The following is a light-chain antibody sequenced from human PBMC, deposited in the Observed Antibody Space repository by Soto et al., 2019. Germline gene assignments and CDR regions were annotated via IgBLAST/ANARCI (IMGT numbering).Light chain of an antibody. V-gene: IGLV2-11*01. CDR3: CSYAGSYAL. CDR2: EVS. CDR1: SSDVGGYKY. J-gene: IGLJ2*01. Sequence: QSVLTQPRSVSGSPGQSVTISCTGTSSDVGGYKYVSWFQQHPGKAPKVMIYEVSEPPPGVPGRFSGSKSGNTASLPISGLKAEDEADYYCCSYAGSYALFGGGTKLTVL.